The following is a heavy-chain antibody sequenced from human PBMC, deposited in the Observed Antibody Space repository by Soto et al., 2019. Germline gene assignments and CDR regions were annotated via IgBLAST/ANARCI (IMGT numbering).Heavy chain of an antibody. CDR2: TYYRSVWNT. Sequence: PSQTLSLTCAISGGSVSDDSAAWTWIRQSPSRGLEWLGRTYYRSVWNTDYALSVKSRITINVVAARNQFSLRLSSVTPEDTAVYYCARDQSTGWLRWGFESWGQGTPVTVSS. CDR3: ARDQSTGWLRWGFES. J-gene: IGHJ4*02. D-gene: IGHD2-8*02. CDR1: GGSVSDDSAA. V-gene: IGHV6-1*01.